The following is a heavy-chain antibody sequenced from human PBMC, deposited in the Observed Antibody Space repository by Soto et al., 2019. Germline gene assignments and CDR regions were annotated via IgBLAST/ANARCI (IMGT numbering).Heavy chain of an antibody. V-gene: IGHV4-59*01. D-gene: IGHD2-21*02. J-gene: IGHJ6*02. CDR1: GDSIGTDY. Sequence: LETLSLTCSVSGDSIGTDYLSWIRQSPGKGLEWIGFIYYGGSTNYNPSFKSRVTISVDTSKNQFSLKLNSVTAADTAVYYCARDLWGYCGTDCYPLDVWGQGTTVTVSS. CDR2: IYYGGST. CDR3: ARDLWGYCGTDCYPLDV.